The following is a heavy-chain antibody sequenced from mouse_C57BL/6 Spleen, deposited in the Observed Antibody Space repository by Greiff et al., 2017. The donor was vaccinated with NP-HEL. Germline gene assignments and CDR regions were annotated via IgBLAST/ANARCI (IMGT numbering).Heavy chain of an antibody. J-gene: IGHJ4*01. CDR2: IDPSDSYT. V-gene: IGHV1-69*01. CDR3: ARYYYAMDY. Sequence: QVQLKQPGAELVMPGASVKLSCKASGYTFTSYWMHWVKQRPGQGLEWIGEIDPSDSYTNYTQKFKGKSTLTVDKSSSTAYMQLSSLTSEGSAVYYCARYYYAMDYWGQGTSVTVSS. CDR1: GYTFTSYW.